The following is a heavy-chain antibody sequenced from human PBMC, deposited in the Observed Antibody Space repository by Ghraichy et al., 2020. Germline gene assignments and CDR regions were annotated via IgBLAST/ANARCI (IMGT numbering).Heavy chain of an antibody. CDR3: ARDPYKSNDRGAYYY. D-gene: IGHD3-22*01. J-gene: IGHJ4*02. V-gene: IGHV3-48*01. Sequence: GGSLRLSCAASGFIFSSHDMNWVRQAPGKGLEWISYISSISTTIYYADSVKGRFTISRDNAKNSLYLQMTSLRVEDTAVYYCARDPYKSNDRGAYYYSGQGTLVTVSS. CDR1: GFIFSSHD. CDR2: ISSISTTI.